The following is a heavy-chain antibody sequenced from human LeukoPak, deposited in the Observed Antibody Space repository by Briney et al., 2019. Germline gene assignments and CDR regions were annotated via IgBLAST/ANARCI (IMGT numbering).Heavy chain of an antibody. V-gene: IGHV1-2*02. J-gene: IGHJ6*03. CDR1: GYTFTGYY. D-gene: IGHD6-13*01. CDR2: INPNSGGT. Sequence: ASVKVSCKASGYTFTGYYMHWVRQSPGQGLEWMGWINPNSGGTNYAQKFQGRVTMTRDTSISTAYMELSRLRSDDTAVYYCARDTRLAATATGDYYYYYYMDVWGKGTTVTVSS. CDR3: ARDTRLAATATGDYYYYYYMDV.